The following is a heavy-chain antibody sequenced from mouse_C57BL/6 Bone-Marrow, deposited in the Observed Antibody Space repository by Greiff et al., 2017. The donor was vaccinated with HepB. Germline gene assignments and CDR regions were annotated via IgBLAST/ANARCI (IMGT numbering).Heavy chain of an antibody. CDR3: ARHLPITTVVETYYFDY. CDR2: FYPGSGSI. Sequence: QVQLKESGAELVKPGASVKLSCKASGYTFTEYTIHWVKQRSGQGLEWIGWFYPGSGSIKYNEKFKDKATLTADKSSSTVYMELSRLTSEDSAVYFCARHLPITTVVETYYFDYWGQGTTLTVSS. V-gene: IGHV1-62-2*01. D-gene: IGHD1-1*01. J-gene: IGHJ2*01. CDR1: GYTFTEYT.